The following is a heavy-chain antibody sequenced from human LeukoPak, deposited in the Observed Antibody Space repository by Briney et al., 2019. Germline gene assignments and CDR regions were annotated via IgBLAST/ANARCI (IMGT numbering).Heavy chain of an antibody. CDR2: IYPGDSDT. J-gene: IGHJ4*02. D-gene: IGHD6-13*01. CDR1: GYSFTSYW. CDR3: AKTGIASTGTSNFFDY. Sequence: PGESLKISCKGSGYSFTSYWIGWVRQMPGKGLEWMGIIYPGDSDTRYSPSFEGQVTISADKSISTAYLQWSSLKASDTAMYYCAKTGIASTGTSNFFDYWGRGTLVTVSS. V-gene: IGHV5-51*01.